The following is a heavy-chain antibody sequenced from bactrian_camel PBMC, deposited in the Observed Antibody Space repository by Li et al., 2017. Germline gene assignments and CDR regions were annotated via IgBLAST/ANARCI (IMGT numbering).Heavy chain of an antibody. CDR1: RYHCVNCC. J-gene: IGHJ4*01. V-gene: IGHV3S54*01. D-gene: IGHD3*01. CDR3: AAVANKDPKTAITVLNVMRERIANHGYWGQFDY. CDR2: IYTVTGST. Sequence: QVQLVESGGGSVQAGGSLRLSCEAARYHCVNCCMGWFRQAPRKQREGIAAIYTVTGSTAYADSVKGRFTISQDIAKKTLYLQMNDLKPDDTAIYYCAAVANKDPKTAITVLNVMRERIANHGYWGQFDYWGQGTQVTVS.